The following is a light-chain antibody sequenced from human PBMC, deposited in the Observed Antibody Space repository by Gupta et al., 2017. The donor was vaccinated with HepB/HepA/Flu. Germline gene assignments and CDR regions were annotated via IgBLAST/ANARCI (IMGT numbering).Light chain of an antibody. J-gene: IGKJ3*01. CDR1: QGISSY. V-gene: IGKV1-9*01. Sequence: DVQLTQSPSFLSASVGDRVTITCRASQGISSYLAWYQHKPGKAPKLLIYAASTLQSGVPSRFSGSGSGTEFTLTISSREPEDFAAYYCQKRSNCPLFTFGHGTKVDI. CDR2: AAS. CDR3: QKRSNCPLFT.